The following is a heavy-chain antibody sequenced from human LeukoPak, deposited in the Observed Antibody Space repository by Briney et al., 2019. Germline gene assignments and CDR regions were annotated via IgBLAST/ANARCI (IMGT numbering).Heavy chain of an antibody. CDR2: SYYSGST. Sequence: SETLSLTCTVSGGSVSSGSYYWSWIRQPPGKGLEWIGYSYYSGSTNYNPSLKSRVTISVDTCKNQFSLKLSSVTAADTAVYYCARDLVVVVAATMDYGMDVWGKGTTVTVSS. V-gene: IGHV4-61*01. CDR3: ARDLVVVVAATMDYGMDV. J-gene: IGHJ6*04. D-gene: IGHD2-15*01. CDR1: GGSVSSGSYY.